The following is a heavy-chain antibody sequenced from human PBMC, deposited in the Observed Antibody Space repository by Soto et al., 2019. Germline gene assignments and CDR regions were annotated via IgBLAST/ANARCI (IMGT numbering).Heavy chain of an antibody. CDR3: ARTYYDILTGYSDYYGMDV. Sequence: ASVKVSCKASGYTFTSYGISWVRQAPGQGLEWMGWISAYNGNTNYAQKLQGRVTMTTDTSTSTAYMELRSLRSDDTAVYYCARTYYDILTGYSDYYGMDVWGQGTTVTVSS. CDR1: GYTFTSYG. J-gene: IGHJ6*02. CDR2: ISAYNGNT. V-gene: IGHV1-18*01. D-gene: IGHD3-9*01.